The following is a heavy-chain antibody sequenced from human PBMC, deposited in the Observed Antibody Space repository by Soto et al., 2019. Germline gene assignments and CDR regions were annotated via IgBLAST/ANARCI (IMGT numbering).Heavy chain of an antibody. J-gene: IGHJ6*02. CDR2: IYSNDDT. CDR1: GGSVSSNDFS. V-gene: IGHV4-39*01. D-gene: IGHD2-2*03. CDR3: ARLNGFCVGTKCRGYYGMDV. Sequence: QLQLQESGPGLVKPSETLSLTCAVSGGSVSSNDFSWGWVRQSPETGLVWIATIYSNDDTHYNPSRLRRVTISVDTSKNEFSLRLTSVTAADTAVYYCARLNGFCVGTKCRGYYGMDVWGRGTTVTVSS.